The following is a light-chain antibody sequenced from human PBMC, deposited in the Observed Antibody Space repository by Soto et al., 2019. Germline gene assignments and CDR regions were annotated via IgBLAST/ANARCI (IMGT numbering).Light chain of an antibody. CDR1: QSLSSGY. CDR2: GAS. CDR3: QQYNSWLWT. Sequence: IVLTQSPGTLSLSPGESATLSCRASQSLSSGYLAWYQQKPGQAPRLLIYGASSRPIGIPDRFSGSASGTDFTLTISRLEPEDSAVYYCQQYNSWLWTFGQGTKVEIK. V-gene: IGKV3-20*01. J-gene: IGKJ1*01.